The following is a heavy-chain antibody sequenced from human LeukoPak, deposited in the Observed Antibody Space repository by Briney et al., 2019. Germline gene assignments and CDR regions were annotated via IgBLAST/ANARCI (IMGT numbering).Heavy chain of an antibody. J-gene: IGHJ4*02. CDR3: ARDVGCSGGGCYPYYFDY. V-gene: IGHV4-31*03. CDR2: IYYSGST. D-gene: IGHD2-15*01. Sequence: SETLSLTCTVSGGSISSGGYYWSWIRQHPGKGLEWIGYIYYSGSTYYNPSLKSRVTISVDTSKNQFSLKLSSVTAADTAVYYCARDVGCSGGGCYPYYFDYWGQGTLVTVSS. CDR1: GGSISSGGYY.